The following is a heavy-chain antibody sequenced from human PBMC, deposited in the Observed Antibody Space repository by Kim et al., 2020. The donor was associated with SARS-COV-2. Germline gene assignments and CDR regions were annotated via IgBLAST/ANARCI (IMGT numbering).Heavy chain of an antibody. CDR2: IHYSGST. CDR1: GDSISSSIYR. V-gene: IGHV4-39*01. Sequence: SETLSLTCTVSGDSISSSIYRWGWIRQPPGKGLEWIGGIHYSGSTSYNPSLKSRVTISVDTSKNQFSLNLNSVTAADTAVYYCARGVRYWGQGTLVTVSS. CDR3: ARGVRY. J-gene: IGHJ4*02. D-gene: IGHD3-16*01.